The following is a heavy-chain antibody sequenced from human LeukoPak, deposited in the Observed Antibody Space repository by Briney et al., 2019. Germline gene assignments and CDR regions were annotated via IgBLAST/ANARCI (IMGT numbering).Heavy chain of an antibody. V-gene: IGHV3-23*01. CDR2: VSGSGDGT. CDR3: AKERLGGNYGDYAVDY. J-gene: IGHJ4*02. D-gene: IGHD4-17*01. Sequence: PGGSLRLSCAASGFTFTSYAMSWVRQAPGKGLEWVSSVSGSGDGTYYAHSVKGRFTISRDNSKKTLDLHMDSLRVEDTAVYYCAKERLGGNYGDYAVDYWGQGTMVTVSS. CDR1: GFTFTSYA.